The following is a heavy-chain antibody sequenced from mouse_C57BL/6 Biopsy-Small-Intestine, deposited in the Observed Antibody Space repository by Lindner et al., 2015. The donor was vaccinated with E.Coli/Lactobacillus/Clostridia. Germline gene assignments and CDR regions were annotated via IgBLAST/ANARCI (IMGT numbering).Heavy chain of an antibody. CDR1: GFTFSSYA. V-gene: IGHV5-4*01. CDR3: ARDYYGSRYYFDY. D-gene: IGHD1-1*01. J-gene: IGHJ2*01. CDR2: ISDGGSYT. Sequence: VQLQESGGGLVKPGGSLKLSCAASGFTFSSYAMSWVRQTPEKRLEWVATISDGGSYTYYPDNVKGRFTISRYNAKNNLYLQMSHLKSEDTAMYYCARDYYGSRYYFDYWGQGTTLTVSS.